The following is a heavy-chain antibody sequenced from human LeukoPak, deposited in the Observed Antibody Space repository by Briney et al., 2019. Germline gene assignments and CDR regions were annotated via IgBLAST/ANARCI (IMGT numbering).Heavy chain of an antibody. D-gene: IGHD1-7*01. CDR2: IRSGGTNT. V-gene: IGHV3-48*04. Sequence: GGSLRLSCAGSGFTFSGYSLNWVRQAPGKGLEWVSYIRSGGTNTDYTGSVKGRFTISRDNAKNSLYLQMNSLRAEDTAVYYCARMNYVSSGWGAPFDYWGQGTLVTVSS. CDR3: ARMNYVSSGWGAPFDY. CDR1: GFTFSGYS. J-gene: IGHJ4*02.